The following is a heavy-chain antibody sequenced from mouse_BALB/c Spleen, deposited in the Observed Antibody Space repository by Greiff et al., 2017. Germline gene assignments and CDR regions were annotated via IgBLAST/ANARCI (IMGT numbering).Heavy chain of an antibody. J-gene: IGHJ3*01. CDR1: GFTFSSYT. Sequence: EVNVVESGGGLVQPGGSLKLSCAASGFTFSSYTMSWVRQTPEKRLEWVAYISNGGGSTYYPDTVKGRFTISRDNAKNTLYLQMSSLKSEDTAMYYCARHGDYGWFAYWGQGTLVTVSA. CDR3: ARHGDYGWFAY. CDR2: ISNGGGST. V-gene: IGHV5-12-2*01. D-gene: IGHD2-13*01.